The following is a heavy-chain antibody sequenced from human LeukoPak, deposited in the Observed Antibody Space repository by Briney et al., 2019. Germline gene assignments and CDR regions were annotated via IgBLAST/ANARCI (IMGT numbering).Heavy chain of an antibody. CDR1: GFTFSSYA. CDR3: AKDHSNGALEN. CDR2: ISAGGGST. D-gene: IGHD4-17*01. V-gene: IGHV3-23*01. J-gene: IGHJ4*02. Sequence: GGSLRLSCAASGFTFSSYAMSWVRQAPGKGLEWVSVISAGGGSTYYADSVKGRFTISRDDSKNTLYLQMNSLRADDTAVYYCAKDHSNGALENWGQGTLVTVSS.